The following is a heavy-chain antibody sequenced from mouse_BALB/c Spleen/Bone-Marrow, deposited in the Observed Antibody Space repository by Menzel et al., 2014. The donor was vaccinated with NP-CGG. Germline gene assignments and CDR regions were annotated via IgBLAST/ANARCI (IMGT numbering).Heavy chain of an antibody. J-gene: IGHJ4*01. CDR3: TRWKLLYSMDY. V-gene: IGHV1-69*02. CDR1: GYIFTSYW. CDR2: IYPSDSYT. Sequence: VKLMESGAELVRPGASVKLSCKASGYIFTSYWINWVKQRPGQGLEWIGNIYPSDSYTNYNQKFKDKATLTVDKSPSAAYMQLSSPTSEDSAVYYCTRWKLLYSMDYWGQGTSVTVSS.